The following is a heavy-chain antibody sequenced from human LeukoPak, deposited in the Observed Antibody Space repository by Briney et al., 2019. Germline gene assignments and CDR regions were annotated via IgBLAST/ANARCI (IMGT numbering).Heavy chain of an antibody. CDR3: ARSTGYSIYYFDY. CDR2: IYYSGST. Sequence: PSETLSLTCTVSGGSISSYYWSWIRQPPGKGLEWIGYIYYSGSTNYNPSLKSRVTISVDTSKNQFSLKLSSVTAADTAVYYCARSTGYSIYYFDYGGQGTLVTVSS. V-gene: IGHV4-59*01. CDR1: GGSISSYY. D-gene: IGHD6-13*01. J-gene: IGHJ4*02.